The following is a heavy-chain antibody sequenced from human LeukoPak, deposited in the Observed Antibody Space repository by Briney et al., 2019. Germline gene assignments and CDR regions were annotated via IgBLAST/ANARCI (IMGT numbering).Heavy chain of an antibody. CDR3: TYSSSWYRFDY. J-gene: IGHJ4*02. Sequence: GASVKVSCKASGGTFSSYAISWVRQAPGHRLEWMGGIIPIFGTANYAQKFQGRVTITADKSTSTAYMELSSLSSEYTGVYYCTYSSSWYRFDYWGQGTLVTVSS. D-gene: IGHD6-13*01. CDR2: IIPIFGTA. V-gene: IGHV1-69*06. CDR1: GGTFSSYA.